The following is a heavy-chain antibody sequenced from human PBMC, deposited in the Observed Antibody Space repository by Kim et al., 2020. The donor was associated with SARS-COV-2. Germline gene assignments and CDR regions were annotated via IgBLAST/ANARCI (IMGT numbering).Heavy chain of an antibody. CDR3: ARDGGYSGYAYFDY. V-gene: IGHV3-33*01. CDR2: IWYGGSNK. J-gene: IGHJ4*02. D-gene: IGHD5-12*01. CDR1: GFTFSSYR. Sequence: GGSLRLSCAASGFTFSSYRMHWVRQAPGKGLEWVAVIWYGGSNKYYADSVKGRFTISRDNSKNTLYLQMNSLRAEDTAVYYCARDGGYSGYAYFDYWGQGPLVTVSS.